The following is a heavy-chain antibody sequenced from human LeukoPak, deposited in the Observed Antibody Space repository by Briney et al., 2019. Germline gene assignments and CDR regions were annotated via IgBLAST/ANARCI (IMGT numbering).Heavy chain of an antibody. CDR1: GYTFTGYY. CDR2: INPNSGGT. V-gene: IGHV1-2*04. J-gene: IGHJ4*02. Sequence: ASVKVSCKASGYTFTGYYMHWVRQAPGQGLEWMGWINPNSGGTNYAQKFQGWVTMTRDTSISTAYMELSRLRSDDTAVYYCARGEYSSSWYFLSFDYWGQGTLVTVSS. CDR3: ARGEYSSSWYFLSFDY. D-gene: IGHD6-13*01.